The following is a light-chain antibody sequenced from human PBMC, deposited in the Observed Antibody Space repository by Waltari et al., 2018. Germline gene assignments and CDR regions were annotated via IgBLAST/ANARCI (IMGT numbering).Light chain of an antibody. CDR1: QGVSSY. J-gene: IGKJ1*01. Sequence: CRASQGVSSYLAWYQQKPGQAPRLLIYDASNRATGIPARFSGSGSGTDFTLTISSLEPEDFAVYYCQQRSNWPPWTFGQGTKVEIK. CDR2: DAS. CDR3: QQRSNWPPWT. V-gene: IGKV3-11*01.